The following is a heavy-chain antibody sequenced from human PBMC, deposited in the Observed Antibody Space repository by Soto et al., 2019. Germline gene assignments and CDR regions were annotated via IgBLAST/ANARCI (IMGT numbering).Heavy chain of an antibody. D-gene: IGHD3-3*01. Sequence: SVKVSCKASGGTFSSYAISWVRQAPGQGLEWMGGIIPIFGTANYAQKFQGRVTITADESTSTAYMELSSLRSEDTAVYYCARDRSTIFGVVTSQVDWFDPWGQGTLVTVSS. CDR3: ARDRSTIFGVVTSQVDWFDP. CDR1: GGTFSSYA. J-gene: IGHJ5*02. CDR2: IIPIFGTA. V-gene: IGHV1-69*13.